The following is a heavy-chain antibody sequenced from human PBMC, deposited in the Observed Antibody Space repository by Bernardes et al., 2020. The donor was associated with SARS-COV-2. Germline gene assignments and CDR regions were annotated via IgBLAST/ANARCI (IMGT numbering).Heavy chain of an antibody. CDR3: AKVGGRGEYGADY. D-gene: IGHD4-17*01. Sequence: SLRLSCAASGFTFDDYAMHWVRQAPGKGLEWVSGISWNSGSIGYADSVKGRFTISRDNAKNSLYLQMNSLRAEDTALYYCAKVGGRGEYGADYWGQGTLVTVSS. J-gene: IGHJ4*02. CDR1: GFTFDDYA. V-gene: IGHV3-9*01. CDR2: ISWNSGSI.